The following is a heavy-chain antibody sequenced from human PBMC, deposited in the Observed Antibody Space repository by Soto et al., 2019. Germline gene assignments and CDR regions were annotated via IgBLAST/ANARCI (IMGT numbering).Heavy chain of an antibody. V-gene: IGHV4-61*01. Sequence: QVQLQESGPGLVKPSETLSLVCFVSGEAVGSGQSYWNWIRQAPGKGLEWIGHTSVTGAMKYSASLKSRVTMYVDTSKSQISLTLPSVTAADSATYFCARGRADSAGSSLGRRMDVWGQGTTVTVAS. D-gene: IGHD3-10*01. J-gene: IGHJ6*02. CDR3: ARGRADSAGSSLGRRMDV. CDR1: GEAVGSGQSY. CDR2: TSVTGAM.